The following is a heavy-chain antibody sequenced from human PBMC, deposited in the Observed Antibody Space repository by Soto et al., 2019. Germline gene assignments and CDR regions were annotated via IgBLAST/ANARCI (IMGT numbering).Heavy chain of an antibody. CDR3: AKDVHGGKETYGMDV. CDR2: ISYDGSNK. J-gene: IGHJ6*02. CDR1: GFTFSSYG. V-gene: IGHV3-30*18. D-gene: IGHD2-15*01. Sequence: GGSLRLSCAASGFTFSSYGMHWVRQAPGKGLEWVAVISYDGSNKYYADSVKGRFTISRDNSKNTLYLQMNSLRAEDTAVYYCAKDVHGGKETYGMDVWGQGTTVTVSS.